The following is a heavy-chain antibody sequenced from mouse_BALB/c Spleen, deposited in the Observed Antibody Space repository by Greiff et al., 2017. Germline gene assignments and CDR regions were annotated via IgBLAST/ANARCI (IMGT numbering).Heavy chain of an antibody. V-gene: IGHV10-3*03. CDR1: GFTFNTYA. J-gene: IGHJ4*01. CDR2: IRSKSNNYAT. D-gene: IGHD2-10*02. Sequence: EVKLMESGGGLVQPKGSLKLSCAASGFTFNTYAMHWVCQAPGKGLEWVARIRSKSNNYATYYADSVKDRFTISRDDSQSMLYLQMNNLKTEDTAMYYCVREYGNYYYAMDYWGQGTSVTVSS. CDR3: VREYGNYYYAMDY.